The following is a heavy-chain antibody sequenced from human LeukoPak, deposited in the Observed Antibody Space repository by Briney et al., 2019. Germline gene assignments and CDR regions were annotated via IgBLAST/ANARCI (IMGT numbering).Heavy chain of an antibody. CDR1: GYTFTSYV. V-gene: IGHV1-18*01. CDR3: ARDVRGYCSGGSCYSVWFDP. CDR2: ISAYNGNT. Sequence: ASVKVSCKASGYTFTSYVISWVRQAPGQGLEWMGWISAYNGNTNYAQKLQGRVTMTTDTSTSTAYMELRSLRSDDTAVYYCARDVRGYCSGGSCYSVWFDPWGEGTLVTVSP. J-gene: IGHJ5*02. D-gene: IGHD2-15*01.